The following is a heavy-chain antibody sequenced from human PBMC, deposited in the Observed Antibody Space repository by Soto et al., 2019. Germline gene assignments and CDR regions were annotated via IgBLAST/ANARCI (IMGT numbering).Heavy chain of an antibody. CDR2: IKQDEGER. CDR1: GFTFSGFW. Sequence: GGSLRLSCAASGFTFSGFWMSWVRQAPGKGLQWLANIKQDEGERYYGDSVKGRFTISRDNARNSLFLQMNSLTVEDTAVYYCARERITIFGVVIIGSHDAFDIWGQGTMVTVSS. J-gene: IGHJ3*02. CDR3: ARERITIFGVVIIGSHDAFDI. D-gene: IGHD3-3*01. V-gene: IGHV3-7*05.